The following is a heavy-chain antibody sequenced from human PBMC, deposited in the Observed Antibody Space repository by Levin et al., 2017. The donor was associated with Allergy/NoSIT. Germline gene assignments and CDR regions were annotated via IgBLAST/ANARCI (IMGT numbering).Heavy chain of an antibody. V-gene: IGHV3-23*01. CDR3: AGGGVATISFAFDY. J-gene: IGHJ4*02. Sequence: GGSLRLSCAASGFTFSSYAMSWVRQAPGKGLEWVSAISGSGGSTYYADSVKGRFTISRDNSKNTLYLQMNSLRAEDTAVYYCAGGGVATISFAFDYWGQGTLVTVSS. D-gene: IGHD5-12*01. CDR2: ISGSGGST. CDR1: GFTFSSYA.